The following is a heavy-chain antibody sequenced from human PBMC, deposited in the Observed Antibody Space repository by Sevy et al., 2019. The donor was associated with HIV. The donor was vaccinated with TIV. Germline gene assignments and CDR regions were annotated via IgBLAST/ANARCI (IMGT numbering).Heavy chain of an antibody. J-gene: IGHJ3*02. Sequence: GGSLRLSCAASGFTFSSYAMHWVRQAPGKGLEYVSAISSNGGSTYYANSVKGRFTISRDNSKNTPYLQMGSLRAEDMAVYYCARGTYSSSWYEAGAFDIWGQGTMVTVSS. V-gene: IGHV3-64*01. CDR2: ISSNGGST. CDR3: ARGTYSSSWYEAGAFDI. D-gene: IGHD6-13*01. CDR1: GFTFSSYA.